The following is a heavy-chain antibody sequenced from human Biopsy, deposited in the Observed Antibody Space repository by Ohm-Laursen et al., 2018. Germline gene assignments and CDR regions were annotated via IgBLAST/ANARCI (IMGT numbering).Heavy chain of an antibody. V-gene: IGHV4-31*01. J-gene: IGHJ5*02. D-gene: IGHD6-19*01. CDR1: GGSINSGGHF. CDR2: IYDNGDT. CDR3: ARESALAGDFDP. Sequence: TLSLTCSVSGGSINSGGHFWGWVRQSPGKGLEWIGYIYDNGDTYYNPSLMSLVSISADTSKNQVSLKLTSVTAADTAVYYCARESALAGDFDPWGQGTLVTVSS.